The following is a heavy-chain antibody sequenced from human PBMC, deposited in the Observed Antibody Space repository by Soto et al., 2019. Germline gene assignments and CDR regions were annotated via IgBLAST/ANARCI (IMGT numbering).Heavy chain of an antibody. J-gene: IGHJ4*02. V-gene: IGHV1-18*01. Sequence: QVHLVQSGAEVKKPGASVKVSCKGSGYAFTTYGITWVRQDPGQGLEWMGWISAHNDNTNSAQKLQGRVTVTRDKSTSTAYMELMILRSDDTAGYYCARGRYGDYWGKGALVTVYS. CDR2: ISAHNDNT. CDR1: GYAFTTYG. D-gene: IGHD1-1*01. CDR3: ARGRYGDY.